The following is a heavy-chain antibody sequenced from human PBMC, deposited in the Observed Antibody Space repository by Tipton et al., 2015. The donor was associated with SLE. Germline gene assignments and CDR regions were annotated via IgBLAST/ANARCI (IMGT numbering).Heavy chain of an antibody. J-gene: IGHJ4*02. D-gene: IGHD1-1*01. CDR2: IYHSGST. CDR3: ARAMGGGTGTLYYFDY. Sequence: TLSLTCAVSGGSISSGGYSWSWIRQPPGKGLEWIGYIYHSGSTYYNPSLKSRVTISVDTSKNQFSLKLSSVTAADTAVYYCARAMGGGTGTLYYFDYWGQGTLVTVSS. V-gene: IGHV4-30-2*01. CDR1: GGSISSGGYS.